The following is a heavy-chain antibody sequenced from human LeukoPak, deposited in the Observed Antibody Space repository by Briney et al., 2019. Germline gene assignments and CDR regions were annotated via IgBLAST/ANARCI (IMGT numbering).Heavy chain of an antibody. Sequence: GGSLRLSCAASGFNFSSYWMHWVRQAPGKGLVWVSRINSDGSSTSHADSVKGRFIISRDNAKNTVYLQMNSLGADDTAVYYCATVFKGSSLQDYWGQGTLVTVSS. CDR2: INSDGSST. V-gene: IGHV3-74*01. J-gene: IGHJ4*02. CDR3: ATVFKGSSLQDY. D-gene: IGHD3-10*01. CDR1: GFNFSSYW.